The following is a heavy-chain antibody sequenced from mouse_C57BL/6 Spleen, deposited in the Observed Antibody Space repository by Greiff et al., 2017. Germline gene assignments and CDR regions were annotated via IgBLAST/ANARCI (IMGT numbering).Heavy chain of an antibody. D-gene: IGHD1-1*01. CDR3: ARTPYYGSSYAMDY. Sequence: QVTLKESGPGILQPSQTLSLTCSFSGFSLSTFGMGVGWIRQPSGKGLEWLAHIWWDDDKYYNPALKSRLTISKATSKNQVFLKIANVDTADTATYYCARTPYYGSSYAMDYWGQGTSVTVSA. V-gene: IGHV8-8*01. J-gene: IGHJ4*01. CDR1: GFSLSTFGMG. CDR2: IWWDDDK.